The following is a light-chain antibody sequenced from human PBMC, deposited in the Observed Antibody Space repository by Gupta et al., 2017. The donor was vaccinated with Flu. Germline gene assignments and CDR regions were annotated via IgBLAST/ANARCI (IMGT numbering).Light chain of an antibody. Sequence: DNVMTQSPLSLPVTAGEPASISFRSSQSFLHRNGYTYLDWYLQQPGQSPQLLIYWGSDRASGVPDRFSGSASGTDFTLKISRVEAQDVGVYYFMQALYIPLTFGQGTRLEIK. CDR1: QSFLHRNGYTY. CDR2: WGS. CDR3: MQALYIPLT. J-gene: IGKJ5*01. V-gene: IGKV2-28*01.